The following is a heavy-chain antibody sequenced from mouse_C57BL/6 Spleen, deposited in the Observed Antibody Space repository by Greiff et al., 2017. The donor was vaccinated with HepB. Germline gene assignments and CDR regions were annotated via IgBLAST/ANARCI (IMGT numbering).Heavy chain of an antibody. D-gene: IGHD1-1*01. CDR2: IDPSDSYT. CDR3: ARAGSSYYYAMDY. Sequence: VQLQQPGAELVMPGASVKLSCKASGYNFTSYWMHWVKQRPGQGLEWIGEIDPSDSYTNYNQKFKGKSTLTVDKSSSTAYMQLSSLTSEDSAVYYCARAGSSYYYAMDYWGQGTSVTVSS. CDR1: GYNFTSYW. V-gene: IGHV1-69*01. J-gene: IGHJ4*01.